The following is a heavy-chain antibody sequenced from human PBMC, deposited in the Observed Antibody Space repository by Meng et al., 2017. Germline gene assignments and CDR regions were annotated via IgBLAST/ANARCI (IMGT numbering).Heavy chain of an antibody. Sequence: GESLKISCAASGFTFSSYAMHWVRQAPGKGLEWVAVISYDGSNKYYADSVKGRFTISRDNSKNTLYLQMNSLRAEDTAVYYYASGVERGYSGSTCAYWGQGTLVTVSS. CDR1: GFTFSSYA. CDR2: ISYDGSNK. J-gene: IGHJ4*02. V-gene: IGHV3-30*01. CDR3: ASGVERGYSGSTCAY. D-gene: IGHD5-12*01.